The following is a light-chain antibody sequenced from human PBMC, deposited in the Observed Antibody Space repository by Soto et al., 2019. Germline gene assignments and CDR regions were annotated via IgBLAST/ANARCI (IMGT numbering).Light chain of an antibody. CDR1: QSVSGW. J-gene: IGKJ1*01. V-gene: IGKV1-5*01. CDR3: QQYESYSAT. CDR2: DVS. Sequence: DIQMTQSPSALSASVGDTVTITCRASQSVSGWLAWYQQKAGKAPKLLIYDVSALKRGVPPRFSGSGSGTEFTLTISGLHPDDFATYYYQQYESYSATFGPGTRVDLK.